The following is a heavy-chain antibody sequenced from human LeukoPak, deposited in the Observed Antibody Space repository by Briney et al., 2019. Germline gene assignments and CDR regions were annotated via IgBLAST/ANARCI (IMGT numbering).Heavy chain of an antibody. Sequence: SETLSLTCTVSGGSISSYYWSWIRQPPGKGLEWIGYIYYSGSTNYNPSLKSRVTISVDTSKNQFSLKLSSVTAADTAVYYCARDGEMATISRFWYFHLWGRGTLVTVSS. V-gene: IGHV4-59*01. J-gene: IGHJ2*01. D-gene: IGHD5-24*01. CDR1: GGSISSYY. CDR2: IYYSGST. CDR3: ARDGEMATISRFWYFHL.